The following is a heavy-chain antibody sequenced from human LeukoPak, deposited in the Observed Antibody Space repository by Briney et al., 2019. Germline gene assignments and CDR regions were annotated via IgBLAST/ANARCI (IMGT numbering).Heavy chain of an antibody. CDR1: GFTVSSNY. Sequence: QTGGSLRLSCAASGFTVSSNYMSWVRQAPGKGLEWVSVIYSGGSTYYADSVKGRFTISRDNSKNTLYLQMNSLRAEDTAVYYCARKSQWFGNNAFDIWGQGTMVTVSS. V-gene: IGHV3-66*01. CDR3: ARKSQWFGNNAFDI. CDR2: IYSGGST. J-gene: IGHJ3*02. D-gene: IGHD3-10*01.